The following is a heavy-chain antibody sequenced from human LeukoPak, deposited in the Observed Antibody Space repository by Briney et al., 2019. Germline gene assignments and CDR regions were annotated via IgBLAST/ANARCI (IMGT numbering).Heavy chain of an antibody. J-gene: IGHJ4*02. CDR2: ISGSAVST. CDR3: AKDSRGIVGPRGGDY. Sequence: QPGVSVRLPCAASGFTYSSYGMSCVAQAPGKGRHSFSAISGSAVSTDYADSGKCRFTISRDNSKNTLYLKMNTLSAEDTAVYYCAKDSRGIVGPRGGDYWGQGTLVNVSS. D-gene: IGHD1-26*01. V-gene: IGHV3-23*01. CDR1: GFTYSSYG.